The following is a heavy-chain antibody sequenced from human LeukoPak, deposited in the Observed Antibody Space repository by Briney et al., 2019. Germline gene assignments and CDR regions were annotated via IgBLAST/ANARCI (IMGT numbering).Heavy chain of an antibody. J-gene: IGHJ4*01. CDR1: GYTFTGYY. D-gene: IGHD2-15*01. Sequence: ASVKLSCKASGYTFTGYYIHWVRQPPGQGLEWLGWIYPNSGGTNFAQKFQGRVTMTRDTSISTAYVELTSLSSDDTAVYYCARVGGYCSAHSCSRIDYWGHGTLVTVSS. V-gene: IGHV1-2*02. CDR2: IYPNSGGT. CDR3: ARVGGYCSAHSCSRIDY.